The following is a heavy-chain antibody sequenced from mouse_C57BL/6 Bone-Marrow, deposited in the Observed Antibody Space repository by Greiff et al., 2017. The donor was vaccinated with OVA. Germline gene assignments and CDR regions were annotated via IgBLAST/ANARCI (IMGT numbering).Heavy chain of an antibody. Sequence: EVMLVESGPELVKPGASVKMSCKASGYTFTDYNMHWVKQSHGKSLEWIGYINPNNGGTSYNQKFKGKATLTVNKSSSTAYMELRSLTSEDSAVYYCARDYYYYAMDYWGQGTSVTVSS. CDR2: INPNNGGT. CDR1: GYTFTDYN. J-gene: IGHJ4*01. V-gene: IGHV1-22*01. CDR3: ARDYYYYAMDY. D-gene: IGHD2-13*01.